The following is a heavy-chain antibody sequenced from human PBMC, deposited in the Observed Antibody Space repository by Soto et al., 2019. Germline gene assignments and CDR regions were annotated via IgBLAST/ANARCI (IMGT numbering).Heavy chain of an antibody. D-gene: IGHD3-22*01. CDR1: GYSFTSYA. V-gene: IGHV1-3*01. CDR2: INAGNGNT. Sequence: XSVKVSYKASGYSFTSYAMHWVRQAPGQRLEWMGWINAGNGNTKYSQKFQGRVTITRDTSASTAYMELSSLRSEDTAVYYCASLHYYDSSGYQYWGQGTLVTVSS. J-gene: IGHJ4*02. CDR3: ASLHYYDSSGYQY.